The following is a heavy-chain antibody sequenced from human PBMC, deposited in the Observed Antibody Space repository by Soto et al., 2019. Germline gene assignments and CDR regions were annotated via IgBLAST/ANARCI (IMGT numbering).Heavy chain of an antibody. D-gene: IGHD1-26*01. CDR2: INPSGGST. Sequence: ASVKVSWKASGYTFTRYYMDWVGQAPGQGLEWMGIINPSGGSTSYAQKFQGRVTMTRDTSTSTVYMELSSLRSEDTAVYYCARWERSSGFDYWGQGTLVTVSS. J-gene: IGHJ4*02. V-gene: IGHV1-46*03. CDR1: GYTFTRYY. CDR3: ARWERSSGFDY.